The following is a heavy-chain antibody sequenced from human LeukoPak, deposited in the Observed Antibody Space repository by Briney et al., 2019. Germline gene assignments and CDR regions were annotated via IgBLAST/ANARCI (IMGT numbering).Heavy chain of an antibody. CDR3: ARGRGLPAAAYYYYGMDV. D-gene: IGHD2-2*01. CDR2: INHSGST. CDR1: GGSFSGYY. J-gene: IGHJ6*04. V-gene: IGHV4-34*01. Sequence: PSETLSLTCAVYGGSFSGYYWSWIRQPPGKGLEWIGEINHSGSTNYNPSLKSRVTISVDTSKNQFSLKLSSVTAADTAVYYCARGRGLPAAAYYYYGMDVWGKGTTATVSS.